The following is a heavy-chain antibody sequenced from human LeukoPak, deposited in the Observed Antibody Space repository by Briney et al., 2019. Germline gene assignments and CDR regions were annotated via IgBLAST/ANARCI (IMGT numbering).Heavy chain of an antibody. CDR2: IYYSGST. J-gene: IGHJ4*02. D-gene: IGHD4-23*01. CDR1: GGSISSSSYY. V-gene: IGHV4-39*01. Sequence: SETLSLTCTVSGGSISSSSYYRGWIRQPPGKGLEWIGNIYYSGSTFYNPSLKSRVTISVDTPKNQFSLRLSSVTAADTAIYYCARYSGNPWAFDYWGQGTLVTVSS. CDR3: ARYSGNPWAFDY.